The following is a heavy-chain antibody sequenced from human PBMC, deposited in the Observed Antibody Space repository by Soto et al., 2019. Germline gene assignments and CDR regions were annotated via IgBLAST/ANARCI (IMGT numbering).Heavy chain of an antibody. CDR2: INHSGST. V-gene: IGHV4-34*01. CDR1: GGSFSGYY. D-gene: IGHD3-16*01. CDR3: ARLYLDGGNFGGGGSYYYGMDV. J-gene: IGHJ6*02. Sequence: QVQLQQWGAGLLKPSETLSLTCAVYGGSFSGYYWSWIRQPPGKGLEWIGEINHSGSTNYNPSLKRRGTMIVDPGKNQVSPKPRSVTAAGTGVYYWARLYLDGGNFGGGGSYYYGMDVWGQGTTVTVSS.